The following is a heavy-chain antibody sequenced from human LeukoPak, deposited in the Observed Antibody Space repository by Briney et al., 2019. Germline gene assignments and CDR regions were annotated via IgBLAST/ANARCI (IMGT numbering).Heavy chain of an antibody. D-gene: IGHD6-25*01. J-gene: IGHJ4*02. CDR2: IGGIDGTT. V-gene: IGHV3-23*01. Sequence: GGSRRLSCAASGFTFRNYVMNWVRQAPGKGLEWVSAIGGIDGTTFYAAFVKGRFTISRDNSKNTLYLQMNSLRAEDAAVYFCAKNSGYSWQYFFDYWGQGTLVTVSS. CDR1: GFTFRNYV. CDR3: AKNSGYSWQYFFDY.